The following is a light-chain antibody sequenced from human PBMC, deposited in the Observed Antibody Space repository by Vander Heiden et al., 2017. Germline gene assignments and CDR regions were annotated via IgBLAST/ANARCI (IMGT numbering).Light chain of an antibody. CDR2: RNN. J-gene: IGLJ1*01. Sequence: QARLTQPPLVSKEFRQTATLTCTGNSNNVGNQGSAWLQQHQGHPPKLLSYRNNNRPSGISEGFSAFRSGNTASLTITGLQPEDEADYYCSAWDSSLSVYVFGTGTKVTVL. V-gene: IGLV10-54*04. CDR1: SNNVGNQG. CDR3: SAWDSSLSVYV.